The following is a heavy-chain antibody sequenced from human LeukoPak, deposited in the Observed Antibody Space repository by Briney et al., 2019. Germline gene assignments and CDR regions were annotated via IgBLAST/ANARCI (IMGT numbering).Heavy chain of an antibody. CDR1: GFTFTSYA. CDR3: AKDPRVGSRVATPCT. V-gene: IGHV3-23*01. D-gene: IGHD5-24*01. J-gene: IGHJ5*02. CDR2: ISGSGGGT. Sequence: GGSLRLTCAASGFTFTSYALSWVRQAPGKGMEWVSAISGSGGGTSYDDSVKGRFTISRDNSKSTLFLQMSSLRAEATAVYYCAKDPRVGSRVATPCTWGQGTLVTVSS.